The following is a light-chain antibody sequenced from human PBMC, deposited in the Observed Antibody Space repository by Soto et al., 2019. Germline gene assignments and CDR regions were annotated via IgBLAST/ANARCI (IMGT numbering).Light chain of an antibody. CDR1: QSVSSN. CDR3: QQYNNWPRT. CDR2: GAS. V-gene: IGKV3-15*01. J-gene: IGKJ1*01. Sequence: EIVMTQSPATLSGSPGERATLSCRASQSVSSNLAWYQQKPRQAPRLLIYGASNRATGIPARFSGSGSGTEFTLTISRLHSEDFAVYYCQQYNNWPRTFGQGTKVEIK.